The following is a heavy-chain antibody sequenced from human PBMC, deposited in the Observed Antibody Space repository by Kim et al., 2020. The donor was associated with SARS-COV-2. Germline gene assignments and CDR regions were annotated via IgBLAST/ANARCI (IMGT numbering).Heavy chain of an antibody. J-gene: IGHJ4*02. CDR3: AISIVTGTTAPFDY. D-gene: IGHD1-20*01. CDR2: IYYSGST. CDR1: GGSISSSSYY. Sequence: SETLSLTCTVSGGSISSSSYYWGWIRQPPGKGLEWIGSIYYSGSTYYNPAPKRRVTISVDTSKNQFSLKLSSVTAPDTAVYYCAISIVTGTTAPFDYWGEGTLVTVSS. V-gene: IGHV4-39*01.